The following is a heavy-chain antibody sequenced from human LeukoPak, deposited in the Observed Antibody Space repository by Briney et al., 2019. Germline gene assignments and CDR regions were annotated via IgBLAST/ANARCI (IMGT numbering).Heavy chain of an antibody. CDR1: GGSFSGYY. CDR2: INHSGST. V-gene: IGHV4-34*01. CDR3: ARGMYALQLERRGWFDP. D-gene: IGHD1-1*01. J-gene: IGHJ5*02. Sequence: SETLSLTCAVYGGSFSGYYWSWIRQPPGKGLEWIGEINHSGSTNYNPFLKSRVTISVDTSKNQFSLQLNSVTPEDTAVYYCARGMYALQLERRGWFDPWGQGTLVTVSS.